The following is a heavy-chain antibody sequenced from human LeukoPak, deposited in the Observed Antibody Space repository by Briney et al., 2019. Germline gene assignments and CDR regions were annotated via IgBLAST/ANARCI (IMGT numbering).Heavy chain of an antibody. V-gene: IGHV3-23*01. CDR2: ISGSGGST. CDR1: GFTFSSYG. J-gene: IGHJ4*02. D-gene: IGHD3-10*01. CDR3: APFGELLYHFDY. Sequence: GGSLRLSCAASGFTFSSYGMSWVRQAPGKGLEWVSAISGSGGSTYYADSVKGRFTISRDNSKNTLYLQMNSLRAEDTAVYYCAPFGELLYHFDYWGQGTLVTVSS.